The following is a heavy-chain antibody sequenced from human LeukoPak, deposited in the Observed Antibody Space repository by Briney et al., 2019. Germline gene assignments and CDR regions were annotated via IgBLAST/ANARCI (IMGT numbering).Heavy chain of an antibody. J-gene: IGHJ6*02. D-gene: IGHD2-2*02. V-gene: IGHV3-21*01. CDR3: ARDPQYCSSTSCYRPYGMDV. Sequence: GGSLRLSCAASGFTFSSYSMNWVRQAPGKGLEWVSSISSSSSYIYYADSVKGRFTISRDNAKNSLYLQMNSLRAEDTAVYYCARDPQYCSSTSCYRPYGMDVWGQGTTVTVSS. CDR1: GFTFSSYS. CDR2: ISSSSSYI.